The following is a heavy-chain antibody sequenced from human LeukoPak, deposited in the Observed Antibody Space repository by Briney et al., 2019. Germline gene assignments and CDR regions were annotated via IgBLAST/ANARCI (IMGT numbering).Heavy chain of an antibody. Sequence: GGSLRLSCAASGFTFSSYAMHWVRQAPGKGLEWVAVISYDGSNKYYADSVKGRFTISRDNSKNTLYLQMNSLRAEDTAVYYCAKEPSDSGSYYFDYWGQGTLVTVSS. D-gene: IGHD1-26*01. CDR3: AKEPSDSGSYYFDY. CDR2: ISYDGSNK. J-gene: IGHJ4*02. V-gene: IGHV3-30-3*01. CDR1: GFTFSSYA.